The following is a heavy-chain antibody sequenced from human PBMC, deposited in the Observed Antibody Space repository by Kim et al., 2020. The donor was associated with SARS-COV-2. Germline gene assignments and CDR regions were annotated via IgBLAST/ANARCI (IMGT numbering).Heavy chain of an antibody. D-gene: IGHD6-19*01. V-gene: IGHV3-30*01. J-gene: IGHJ4*02. Sequence: ADSVKGRFTSSRDNYKNTLYVQMNSLRGEDTAVYYCARVPIYSSGWDIDYWGQGTLVTVSS. CDR3: ARVPIYSSGWDIDY.